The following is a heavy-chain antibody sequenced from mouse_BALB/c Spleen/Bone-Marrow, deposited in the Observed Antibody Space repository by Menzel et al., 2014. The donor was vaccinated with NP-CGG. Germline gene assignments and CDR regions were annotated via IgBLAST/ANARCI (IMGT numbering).Heavy chain of an antibody. CDR2: IWAGGST. D-gene: IGHD2-2*01. J-gene: IGHJ2*01. CDR3: ARSYYGYDRGYYFDY. Sequence: VKLMELGPDLVAPSQSLSITCTVSGFPLTSFGIHWVRQPPGKGLEWLGVIWAGGSTNYNSALMSRLSISKDNSKSQVFLKMNSLQTDDTAMYYCARSYYGYDRGYYFDYWGQGTTLTVSS. CDR1: GFPLTSFG. V-gene: IGHV2-9*02.